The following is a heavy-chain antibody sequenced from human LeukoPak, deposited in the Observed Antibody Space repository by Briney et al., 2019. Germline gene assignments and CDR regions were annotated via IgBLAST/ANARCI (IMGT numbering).Heavy chain of an antibody. D-gene: IGHD3-10*01. CDR2: INPDGSTT. CDR3: ARVRVGAYDFEY. J-gene: IGHJ4*02. Sequence: GGSLRLSCAASGFALSSYWMHWVRQVPGKGLVWVSRINPDGSTTTYADSVKGRFTISRDNAKNTLYLQMNSLRAEDTAVYYCARVRVGAYDFEYWGQGTLVTVSS. CDR1: GFALSSYW. V-gene: IGHV3-74*01.